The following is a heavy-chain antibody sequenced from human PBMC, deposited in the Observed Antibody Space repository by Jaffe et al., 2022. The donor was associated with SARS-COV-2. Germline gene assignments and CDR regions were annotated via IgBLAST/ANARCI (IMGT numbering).Heavy chain of an antibody. CDR1: GGSLSSGNFC. V-gene: IGHV4-39*01. J-gene: IGHJ6*02. CDR2: IFHSGTT. D-gene: IGHD3-16*01. Sequence: QLQLQESGPGLVRTSETLSLTCTVSGGSLSSGNFCWGWIRQSPGKGLEWIAIIFHSGTTYYNPSLKSRVTISVDTSENQFSLKLSSVTAADTAVYYCARRGTSSNFYHAMDVWGQGTTVTVSS. CDR3: ARRGTSSNFYHAMDV.